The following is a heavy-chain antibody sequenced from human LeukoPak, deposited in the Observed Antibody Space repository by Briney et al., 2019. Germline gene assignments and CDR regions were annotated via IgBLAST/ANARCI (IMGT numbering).Heavy chain of an antibody. CDR1: GITLSSYE. V-gene: IGHV4-59*01. J-gene: IGHJ4*02. CDR3: ARVTGYMIEDYFDY. D-gene: IGHD3-9*01. Sequence: GSLRLSCTASGITLSSYEMNWVRQPPGKGLEWIGSIYYSGSTYYNPSLKSRVTISVDTSKNQFSLKLRSVTAADTAVYYCARVTGYMIEDYFDYWGQGILVTVSS. CDR2: IYYSGST.